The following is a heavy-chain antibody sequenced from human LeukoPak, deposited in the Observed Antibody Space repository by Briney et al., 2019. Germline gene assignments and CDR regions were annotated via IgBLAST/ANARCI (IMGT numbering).Heavy chain of an antibody. CDR2: ISSSSSYI. CDR3: ARDYYDSSGYYLYYFGY. D-gene: IGHD3-22*01. Sequence: GGSLRLSCAASGFTFSSYSMNWVRQAPGKGLEWVSSISSSSSYIYYADSVKGRFTISRDNAKNSLYLQMNSLRAEDTAVYYCARDYYDSSGYYLYYFGYWGQGTLVTVSS. CDR1: GFTFSSYS. V-gene: IGHV3-21*01. J-gene: IGHJ4*02.